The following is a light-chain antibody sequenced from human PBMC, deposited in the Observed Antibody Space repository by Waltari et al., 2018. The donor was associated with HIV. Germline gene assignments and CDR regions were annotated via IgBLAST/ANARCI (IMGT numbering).Light chain of an antibody. Sequence: QSALTQPRSVSGSPGQSVTISCTGTSSDVGGYKYVSWYQQHPGKAPKLIIYDVSKRPSGVPDRFSGSKSGNTASLTISGLQAEDEADYYCCSYAGSYFYVFGTGTKVTVL. CDR2: DVS. J-gene: IGLJ1*01. CDR3: CSYAGSYFYV. CDR1: SSDVGGYKY. V-gene: IGLV2-11*01.